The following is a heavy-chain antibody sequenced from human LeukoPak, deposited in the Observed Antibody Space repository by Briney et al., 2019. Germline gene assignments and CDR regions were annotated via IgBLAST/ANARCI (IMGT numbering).Heavy chain of an antibody. CDR2: IRYDGSNK. CDR1: GFTFSSYG. Sequence: GGSLRLSCAASGFTFSSYGMHWVRQAPGKGPEWVAFIRYDGSNKYYADSVKGRFTISRDNSKNTLYLQMNSLRAEDTAVYYCAKDNRRIAAAGVFDYWGQGTLVTVSS. D-gene: IGHD6-13*01. J-gene: IGHJ4*02. CDR3: AKDNRRIAAAGVFDY. V-gene: IGHV3-30*02.